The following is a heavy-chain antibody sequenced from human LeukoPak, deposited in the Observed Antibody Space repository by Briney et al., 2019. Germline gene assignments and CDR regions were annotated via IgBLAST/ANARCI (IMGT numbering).Heavy chain of an antibody. Sequence: GGSLRLSCAASGFTFSRYSMNWVRQAPGQGLEWVSKISSDSSTKYYADSVKGRFTISRDNAKNSLYLQMNSLRAEDTAVYYCARSPYYYDSSGYYSDYWGQGTLVTVSS. CDR1: GFTFSRYS. CDR2: ISSDSSTK. CDR3: ARSPYYYDSSGYYSDY. V-gene: IGHV3-48*04. D-gene: IGHD3-22*01. J-gene: IGHJ4*02.